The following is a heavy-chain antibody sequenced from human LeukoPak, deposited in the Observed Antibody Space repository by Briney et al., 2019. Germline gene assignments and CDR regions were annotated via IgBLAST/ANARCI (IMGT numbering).Heavy chain of an antibody. D-gene: IGHD3-3*01. CDR2: IIPIFGTA. V-gene: IGHV1-69*05. CDR3: ARAGSDFGFWSGYYREAFDI. J-gene: IGHJ3*02. Sequence: SVKVSCXASGGTFSSYAISWVRQAPGQGLGWMGGIIPIFGTANYAQKFQGRVTITTDESTSTAYMELSSLRSEDTAVYYCARAGSDFGFWSGYYREAFDIWGQGTMVTVSS. CDR1: GGTFSSYA.